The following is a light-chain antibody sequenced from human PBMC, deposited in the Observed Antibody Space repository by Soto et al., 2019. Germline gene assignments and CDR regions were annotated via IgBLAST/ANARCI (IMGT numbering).Light chain of an antibody. V-gene: IGKV1-5*03. CDR1: QSISTW. J-gene: IGKJ1*01. Sequence: DIQMTQSPSTLSASIGDRVIITCRASQSISTWLAWYQQKPGKAPNLLIYKASSLESGVPSRSSGSGSGTEFTLSNNRLQPDDFATYYCQQYNSYSWTCGQGTKVEIK. CDR2: KAS. CDR3: QQYNSYSWT.